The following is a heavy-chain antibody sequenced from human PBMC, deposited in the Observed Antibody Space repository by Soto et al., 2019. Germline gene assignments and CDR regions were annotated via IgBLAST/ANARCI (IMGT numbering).Heavy chain of an antibody. CDR3: ARQRYYDSSGYLNY. Sequence: ASVKVSCKASGYTFTSYDINWVRQATGQGLEWIGWMNPNSGNTGYAQKLQGRVTMTTDTSTSTAYMELRTLRSDDTAVYYCARQRYYDSSGYLNYWGQGTLVTVSS. V-gene: IGHV1-8*01. CDR2: MNPNSGNT. D-gene: IGHD3-22*01. CDR1: GYTFTSYD. J-gene: IGHJ4*02.